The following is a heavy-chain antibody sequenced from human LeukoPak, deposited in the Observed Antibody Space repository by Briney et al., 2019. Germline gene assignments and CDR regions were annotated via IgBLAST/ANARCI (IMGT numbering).Heavy chain of an antibody. CDR3: AKGGLGESSLNNFDY. CDR1: GFTFSSYA. J-gene: IGHJ4*02. CDR2: IDRTSSLI. Sequence: GGSLRLSCAASGFTFSSYAMNWVRQAPGKGLEWVSSIDRTSSLIYYADSVRGRFTISRDNSKNTLYLQMNSLRPEDTAVYYCAKGGLGESSLNNFDYWGQGTLVTVSS. V-gene: IGHV3-23*05. D-gene: IGHD3-16*02.